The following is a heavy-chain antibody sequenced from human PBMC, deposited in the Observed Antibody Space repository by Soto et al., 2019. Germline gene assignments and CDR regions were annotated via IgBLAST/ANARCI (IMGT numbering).Heavy chain of an antibody. D-gene: IGHD3-22*01. J-gene: IGHJ4*02. Sequence: ESGGGVVQPGRSLRLSCAASGFTFSSYGMHWVRQAPGKGLEWVAVISYDGSNKYYADSVKGRFTISRDNSKNTLYLQMNSLRAEDTAVYYCAKDPRYYDSSGYFTFDYWGQGTLVTVSS. V-gene: IGHV3-30*18. CDR2: ISYDGSNK. CDR1: GFTFSSYG. CDR3: AKDPRYYDSSGYFTFDY.